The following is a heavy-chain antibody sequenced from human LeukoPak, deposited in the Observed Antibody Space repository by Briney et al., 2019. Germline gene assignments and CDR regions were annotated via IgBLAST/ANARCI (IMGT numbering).Heavy chain of an antibody. CDR3: ARGPPPDFDY. CDR1: GDSISSYY. V-gene: IGHV4-4*07. J-gene: IGHJ4*02. CDR2: IHPSGST. Sequence: SKTLSLTCTVSGDSISSYYWSWVRQPAGKGLEWIGRIHPSGSTNYNPSLKSRVTLSVDTSKNQFSLKLSSVTAADTAVYYCARGPPPDFDYWGRGTLVTVSS.